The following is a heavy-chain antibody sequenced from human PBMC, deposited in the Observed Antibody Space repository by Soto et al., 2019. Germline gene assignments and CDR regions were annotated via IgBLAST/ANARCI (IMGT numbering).Heavy chain of an antibody. D-gene: IGHD2-2*01. CDR3: ARLGGYCSSANCFGYYAMDV. J-gene: IGHJ6*02. CDR1: GGTFSSYA. Sequence: SVKVSCKASGGTFSSYAMSWVRQAPGQGLEWMGGIIPIFGTANYAQKFQGRVTITADESTSTAYMELSSLRSEDTAVYFCARLGGYCSSANCFGYYAMDVWGQGTTVTVSS. CDR2: IIPIFGTA. V-gene: IGHV1-69*13.